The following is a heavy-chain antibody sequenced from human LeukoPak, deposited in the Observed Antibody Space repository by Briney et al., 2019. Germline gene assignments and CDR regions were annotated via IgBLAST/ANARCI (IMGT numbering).Heavy chain of an antibody. CDR1: GGSVTSYY. D-gene: IGHD2-2*01. CDR2: IYYSGST. CDR3: ARGLVVPAATSSYYYYMDV. J-gene: IGHJ6*03. Sequence: SETLSLTCTVSGGSVTSYYWSWIRQPPGKGLEWIGYIYYSGSTYYNPSLKSRVTISVDTSKNQFSLKLSSVTAADTAVYYCARGLVVPAATSSYYYYMDVWGKGTTVTVSS. V-gene: IGHV4-59*08.